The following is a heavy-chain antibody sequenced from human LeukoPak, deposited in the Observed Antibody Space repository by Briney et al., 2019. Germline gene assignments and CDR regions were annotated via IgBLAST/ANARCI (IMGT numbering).Heavy chain of an antibody. J-gene: IGHJ4*02. CDR1: GNNFINYW. D-gene: IGHD5-18*01. CDR3: ARGYGYGYYFDY. Sequence: PGESLKISCKGSGNNFINYWIAWVRQMPEKGLEWMGIISPTDSHTKYSPSFQGQVTISADKSISTAYLQWSSLKASDTAMYYCARGYGYGYYFDYWGQGTLVTVSS. CDR2: ISPTDSHT. V-gene: IGHV5-51*01.